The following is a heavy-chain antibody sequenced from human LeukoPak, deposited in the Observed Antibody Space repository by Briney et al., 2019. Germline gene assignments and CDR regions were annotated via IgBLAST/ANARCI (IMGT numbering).Heavy chain of an antibody. D-gene: IGHD6-6*01. CDR3: ARAHLSSSSTDYMDV. CDR1: GFTLSSHA. J-gene: IGHJ6*03. CDR2: ISYDGNIK. Sequence: PGGSLRLSCAASGFTLSSHAIHWVRQAPCKGLEWVALISYDGNIKYYADSVKGRFTISRDNSKNTLSLQMNSLRPEDTAVYYCARAHLSSSSTDYMDVWGKGTTVTVSS. V-gene: IGHV3-30*04.